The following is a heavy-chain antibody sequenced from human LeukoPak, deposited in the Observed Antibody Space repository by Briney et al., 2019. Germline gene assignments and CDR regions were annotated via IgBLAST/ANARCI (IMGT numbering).Heavy chain of an antibody. V-gene: IGHV3-9*01. CDR3: ARVRDGRILDAFDI. J-gene: IGHJ3*02. CDR1: GFTFDDYA. CDR2: ISWNSGSI. Sequence: QPGRSLRLSSAASGFTFDDYAMHWVRQAPGKGLEWVSGISWNSGSIGYADSVKGRFTISRDNAKNSLYLQMNSLRAEDTAVYYCARVRDGRILDAFDIWGQGTMVTVSS.